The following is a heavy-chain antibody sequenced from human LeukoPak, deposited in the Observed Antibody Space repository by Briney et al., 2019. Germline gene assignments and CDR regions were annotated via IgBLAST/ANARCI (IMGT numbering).Heavy chain of an antibody. Sequence: GGSLRLSCAASGFTFSNSWMSWVRQAPGKGLEWVATIKPDGSAQYYVDSVKGRFTISRDNAKNSLFLQINSLRAEDTAVYYCAGDPNSSGWYRFDYWGQGILVTVSS. V-gene: IGHV3-7*01. CDR1: GFTFSNSW. J-gene: IGHJ4*02. D-gene: IGHD6-19*01. CDR3: AGDPNSSGWYRFDY. CDR2: IKPDGSAQ.